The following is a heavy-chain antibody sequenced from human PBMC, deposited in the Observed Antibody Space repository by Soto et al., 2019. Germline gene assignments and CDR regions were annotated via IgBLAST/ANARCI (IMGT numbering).Heavy chain of an antibody. CDR3: ATAPKMRYYDFWSAERRHFYIDV. CDR1: GGPLSSYA. D-gene: IGHD3-3*01. J-gene: IGHJ6*03. V-gene: IGHV1-69*13. Sequence: GASVKVSCKASGGPLSSYAISWVRQAPGQGLEWMGGIIPIFGTANYAQKFQGRVTITADASISTAYMELSSLRSEHTAVYYCATAPKMRYYDFWSAERRHFYIDVLGEGTTVTVSS. CDR2: IIPIFGTA.